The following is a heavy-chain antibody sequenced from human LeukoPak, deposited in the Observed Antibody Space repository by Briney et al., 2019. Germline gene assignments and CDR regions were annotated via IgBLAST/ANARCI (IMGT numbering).Heavy chain of an antibody. CDR2: INPNTGGT. J-gene: IGHJ4*02. D-gene: IGHD3-22*01. CDR1: GYTFTGYY. CDR3: ARAYDDSGYSLGY. V-gene: IGHV1-2*02. Sequence: ASVEVSCTASGYTFTGYYSHWVRQAPGQGLEWMGWINPNTGGTNFAQRFQGRVTMTRDTSISTAYMELSRVRSDDTAVYYCARAYDDSGYSLGYWGQGTLVTVSS.